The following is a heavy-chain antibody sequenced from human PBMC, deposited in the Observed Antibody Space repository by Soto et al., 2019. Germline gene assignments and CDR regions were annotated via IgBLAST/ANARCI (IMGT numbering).Heavy chain of an antibody. Sequence: QVHLVQSGAEVKKPGASVKVSCRASGCTFTSYGITWVRQAPGQGLEWMGWISAHNGNTDYAQKLQGRVIVTRDTSTSTAYMELRSLSSDDTAVYYCARGRYGDYWGQGALVTVSS. CDR2: ISAHNGNT. J-gene: IGHJ4*02. CDR3: ARGRYGDY. D-gene: IGHD1-1*01. V-gene: IGHV1-18*01. CDR1: GCTFTSYG.